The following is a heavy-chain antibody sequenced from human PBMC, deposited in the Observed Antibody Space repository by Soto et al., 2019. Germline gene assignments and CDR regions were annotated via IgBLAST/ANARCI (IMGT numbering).Heavy chain of an antibody. CDR2: IIPKFGTT. D-gene: IGHD1-1*01. Sequence: QVQLVQSGAEVKKPGSSVKVSCKVSGGTFSTYPINWVRQAPGQGLEFMGGIIPKFGTTNYAQKFRGTVTITADESTSTAYMELNNLRSEDTAVYYCARGASNTTGGYIWFDPWGQGTLVTVSS. J-gene: IGHJ5*02. V-gene: IGHV1-69*01. CDR3: ARGASNTTGGYIWFDP. CDR1: GGTFSTYP.